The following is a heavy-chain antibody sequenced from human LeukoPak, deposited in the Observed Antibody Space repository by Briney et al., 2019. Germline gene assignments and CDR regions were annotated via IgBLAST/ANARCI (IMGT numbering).Heavy chain of an antibody. CDR1: GGSFSGYS. V-gene: IGHV4-34*03. J-gene: IGHJ4*02. CDR2: INHSGNT. D-gene: IGHD3-22*01. CDR3: TLYDSSGYYPEL. Sequence: SETLSLTCTISGGSFSGYSWTWIRQPPGKGLEWIGEINHSGNTNYNPSLKSRVTISIDKSKNQFSLKLSSVSAADTAVYYCTLYDSSGYYPELWGQGTLVTVSS.